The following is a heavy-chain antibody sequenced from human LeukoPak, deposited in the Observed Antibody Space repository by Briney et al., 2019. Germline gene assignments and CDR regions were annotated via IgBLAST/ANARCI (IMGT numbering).Heavy chain of an antibody. CDR2: IKQDGREK. CDR1: GFTFSSYW. D-gene: IGHD3-22*01. Sequence: PGGSLRLSCAASGFTFSSYWMSWVRQAPGKGLEWVANIKQDGREKYYVDSVKGRFTISRDNAKNSLYLQMNSLRAEDTAVYYCATDLITRNSYMDVWGKGTTVTVSS. CDR3: ATDLITRNSYMDV. J-gene: IGHJ6*03. V-gene: IGHV3-7*01.